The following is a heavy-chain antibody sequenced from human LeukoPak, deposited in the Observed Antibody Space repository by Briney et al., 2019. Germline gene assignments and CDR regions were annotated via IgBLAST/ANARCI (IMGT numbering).Heavy chain of an antibody. CDR1: GFTFSSYW. D-gene: IGHD6-13*01. CDR2: IKQDGSEK. CDR3: ARRGTSSSRAHFDY. J-gene: IGHJ4*02. Sequence: PGGSLRLSCAASGFTFSSYWMTWVRQAPGKGLEWVANIKQDGSEKYYVDSVKGRFTISRDNAKNSLYLQMNSLEAEDTAVYYCARRGTSSSRAHFDYWGQGTLVTVSS. V-gene: IGHV3-7*05.